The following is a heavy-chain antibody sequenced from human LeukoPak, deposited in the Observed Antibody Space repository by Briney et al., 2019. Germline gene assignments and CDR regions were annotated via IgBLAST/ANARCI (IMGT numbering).Heavy chain of an antibody. Sequence: GGSLRLSCAASGFTFSSYWMSWVRQAPGKGLEWVANIKQDGSEKYYVDSVKGRFTISRDNAKNSLYLQMNSLRAEDTAVYYCAKVLIVVVTADAFDIWGQGTMVTVSS. D-gene: IGHD2-21*02. J-gene: IGHJ3*02. CDR2: IKQDGSEK. CDR1: GFTFSSYW. CDR3: AKVLIVVVTADAFDI. V-gene: IGHV3-7*01.